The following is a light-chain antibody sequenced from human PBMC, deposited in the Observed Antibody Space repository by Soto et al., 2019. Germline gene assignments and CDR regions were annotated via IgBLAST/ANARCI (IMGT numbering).Light chain of an antibody. V-gene: IGLV2-8*01. Sequence: QSVLTQPPSASGSPGQSVTISCTGTSSDVGGYNYVSWYQHHPGKAPKVMVYEVSKRPSGVPDRFSGSKSGNTASLTVSGLQAEGEADYYCSSRAGSAPYVFGTGTKVTVL. J-gene: IGLJ1*01. CDR2: EVS. CDR3: SSRAGSAPYV. CDR1: SSDVGGYNY.